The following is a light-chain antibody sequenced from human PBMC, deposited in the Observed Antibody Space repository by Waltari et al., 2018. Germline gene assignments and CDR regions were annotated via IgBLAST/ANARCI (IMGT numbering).Light chain of an antibody. CDR3: HQYNTFSGS. Sequence: DIQMTQSPSTLSASVGDIVTITCRASQTINNWLAWYQLQPGKATKHLIYDAATLHSGVPSRFGGSRSETQFTLTISSLQPDDVATYFCHQYNTFSGSFGQGTKVEAK. CDR2: DAA. V-gene: IGKV1-5*03. J-gene: IGKJ1*01. CDR1: QTINNW.